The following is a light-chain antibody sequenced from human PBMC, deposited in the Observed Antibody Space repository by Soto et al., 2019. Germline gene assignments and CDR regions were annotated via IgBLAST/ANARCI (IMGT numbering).Light chain of an antibody. Sequence: QSVLTQPPSVSAAPGQKVTISCSGSTSNIGNNYVSWYQQLPGSAPRLIISEVDKRPSGIPDRFSGSKSGTSATLGITGLQTGDEAEFYCAAWDSGLSAVVFGGGTKLTVL. CDR1: TSNIGNNY. J-gene: IGLJ2*01. V-gene: IGLV1-51*02. CDR3: AAWDSGLSAVV. CDR2: EVD.